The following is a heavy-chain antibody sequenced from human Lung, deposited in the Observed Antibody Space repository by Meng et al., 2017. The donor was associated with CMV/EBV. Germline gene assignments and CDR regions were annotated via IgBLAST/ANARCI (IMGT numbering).Heavy chain of an antibody. CDR1: GGTFSSYA. D-gene: IGHD2-2*02. Sequence: SVKVSCKASGGTFSSYAFSWVRQAPGQGLEWMGGIIPIFGIANYAQKFQGRVTVTTDESTSTAYMELSSLRSEDTALYYCARGRTGDCSSTSCYKYYYYYGMDVWGQGTAVTVSS. CDR3: ARGRTGDCSSTSCYKYYYYYGMDV. J-gene: IGHJ6*02. CDR2: IIPIFGIA. V-gene: IGHV1-69*05.